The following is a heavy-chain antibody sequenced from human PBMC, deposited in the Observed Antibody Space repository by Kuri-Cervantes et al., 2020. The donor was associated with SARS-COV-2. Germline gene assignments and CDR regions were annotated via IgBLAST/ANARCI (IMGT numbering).Heavy chain of an antibody. D-gene: IGHD3-16*01. CDR1: GFTFGDYA. J-gene: IGHJ6*03. Sequence: GESLKISCTASGFTFGDYAMSWFRQAPGKGLEWVGFIRSKAYGGTTEYAASVKGRFTISRDDSKSIAYLQMNSLKTEDTAVYYCTRGGFPYYYYMDVWGKGTTVTGSS. CDR3: TRGGFPYYYYMDV. CDR2: IRSKAYGGTT. V-gene: IGHV3-49*03.